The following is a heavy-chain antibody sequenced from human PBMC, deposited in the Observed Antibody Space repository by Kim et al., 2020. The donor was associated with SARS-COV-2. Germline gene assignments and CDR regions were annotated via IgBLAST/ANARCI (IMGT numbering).Heavy chain of an antibody. J-gene: IGHJ6*02. CDR2: IYYSGST. CDR1: GGSISSSSYY. V-gene: IGHV4-39*07. CDR3: ARDGGTTGTTLYGMDV. Sequence: SETLSLTCTVSGGSISSSSYYWGWIRQPPGKGLEWIGSIYYSGSTYYNPSLKSRVTISVDTSKNQFSLKLSSVTAADTAVYYCARDGGTTGTTLYGMDVWGQGTTVTVSS. D-gene: IGHD1-1*01.